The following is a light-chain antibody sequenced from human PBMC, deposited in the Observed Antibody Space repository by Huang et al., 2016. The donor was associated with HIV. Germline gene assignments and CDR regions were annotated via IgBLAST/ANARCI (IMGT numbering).Light chain of an antibody. CDR3: QQRSNWPPLT. CDR2: DAS. CDR1: QSVSKY. J-gene: IGKJ4*01. Sequence: EIVLTQSPATLSLSPGERATLSCRASQSVSKYLAWYQQKPGEAPMLLIYDASNRATCIPARFSGSGSGTDFTLTINSLEPEDSAVYYCQQRSNWPPLTFGGGTKVEI. V-gene: IGKV3-11*01.